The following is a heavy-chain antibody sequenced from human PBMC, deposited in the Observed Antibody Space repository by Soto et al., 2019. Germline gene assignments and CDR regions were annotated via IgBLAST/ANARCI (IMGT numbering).Heavy chain of an antibody. CDR1: GDSVSSNTAV. Sequence: QVQLQQSGPGLVKPSQNLSLTCAISGDSVSSNTAVWNWIRQSPSRGLEWLGRTFYRSNWHTEYSQSVSSLISIIPDTCKNPSSHQLKYVTPYNMSVNDSARDHECNYDLPLDYRGQGSLFSVSS. V-gene: IGHV6-1*01. CDR3: ARDHECNYDLPLDY. D-gene: IGHD3-22*01. CDR2: TFYRSNWHT. J-gene: IGHJ4*02.